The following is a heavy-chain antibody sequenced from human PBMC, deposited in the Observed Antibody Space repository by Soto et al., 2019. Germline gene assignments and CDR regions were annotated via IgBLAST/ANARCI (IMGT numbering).Heavy chain of an antibody. V-gene: IGHV6-1*01. CDR3: ARKAAAAAFDY. D-gene: IGHD6-13*01. CDR2: TYYRSKWYN. CDR1: GDSVSSKSAA. Sequence: SQTLSLTCVISGDSVSSKSAAWNWIRHSPSRGLEWLGRTYYRSKWYNDYAVSVKSRITINPDTSKNQFSLQLNSVTPEDTAVYYCARKAAAAAFDYWGQGTVVTVSS. J-gene: IGHJ4*02.